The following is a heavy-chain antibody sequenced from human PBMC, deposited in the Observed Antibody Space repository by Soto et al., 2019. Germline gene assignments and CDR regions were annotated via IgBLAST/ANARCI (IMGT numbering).Heavy chain of an antibody. D-gene: IGHD3-22*01. Sequence: PGGSLRLSCAASGFTFDDYGMSWVRQAPGKGLEWVSGINWNGGSTGYADSVKGRFTISRENAKNSLYLQMNSLRAGDTAVYYCARATYYYDSSGYPRPDYYYGMDVWGQGTTVTVSS. CDR2: INWNGGST. J-gene: IGHJ6*02. CDR3: ARATYYYDSSGYPRPDYYYGMDV. V-gene: IGHV3-20*04. CDR1: GFTFDDYG.